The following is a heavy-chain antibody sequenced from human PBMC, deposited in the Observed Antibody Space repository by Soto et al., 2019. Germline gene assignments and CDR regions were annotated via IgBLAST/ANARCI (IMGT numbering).Heavy chain of an antibody. D-gene: IGHD3-22*01. J-gene: IGHJ4*02. CDR1: GGSITSSSYY. Sequence: QLQLQESGPGLVKPSETLSLTCTVSGGSITSSSYYCGWIRHPPGKGLEWIGSFYYSGSTYYNPSLKSRVTIYVDTSKNQFFLKLSSVTAADTAVYYCMLGSGWKDFDYWGQGTLVTVSS. CDR2: FYYSGST. V-gene: IGHV4-39*01. CDR3: MLGSGWKDFDY.